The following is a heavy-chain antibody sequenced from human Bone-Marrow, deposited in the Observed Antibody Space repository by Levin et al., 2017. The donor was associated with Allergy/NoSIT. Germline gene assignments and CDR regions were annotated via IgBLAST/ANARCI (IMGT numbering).Heavy chain of an antibody. D-gene: IGHD2-21*02. CDR2: IRSKANNYAT. CDR1: GFTISGSA. Sequence: LGESLKISCAASGFTISGSAMHWVRQASGKGLEWVGRIRSKANNYATAYAASGKGRFIVSRDDSKNTAYLQMKSVKAEDTAIYYCTRPGGDLYYSYGMDVWGQGTTVTVSS. J-gene: IGHJ6*02. V-gene: IGHV3-73*01. CDR3: TRPGGDLYYSYGMDV.